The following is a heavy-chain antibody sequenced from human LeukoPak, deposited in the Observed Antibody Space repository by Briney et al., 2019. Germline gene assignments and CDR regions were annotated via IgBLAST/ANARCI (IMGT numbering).Heavy chain of an antibody. CDR2: IKQDGSEK. Sequence: GGSLRLSCAASGFTFSSYWMSWVRQAPGKGLEWVANIKQDGSEKYYVDSVKGRFTISRDNAKNSLYLQMNSLRAEDTAVYYCARHYYDSSGPFDYWGQGTLVTVSS. CDR3: ARHYYDSSGPFDY. D-gene: IGHD3-22*01. J-gene: IGHJ4*02. CDR1: GFTFSSYW. V-gene: IGHV3-7*01.